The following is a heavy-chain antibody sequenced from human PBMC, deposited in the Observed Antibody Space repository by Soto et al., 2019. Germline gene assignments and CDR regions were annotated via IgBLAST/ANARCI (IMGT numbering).Heavy chain of an antibody. Sequence: EVQLLESGGDLVQPGGSLRLSCEASGFTFSNYAMICVRQAPGKGLEWVTCISARGGTTYYVDSVKGRFTISRDNSKNTLYLPMNALRAEDRAVSYYAKARGFVPGHGMDVGGHGTTFPVSS. J-gene: IGHJ6*02. V-gene: IGHV3-23*01. D-gene: IGHD6-19*01. CDR1: GFTFSNYA. CDR2: ISARGGTT. CDR3: AKARGFVPGHGMDV.